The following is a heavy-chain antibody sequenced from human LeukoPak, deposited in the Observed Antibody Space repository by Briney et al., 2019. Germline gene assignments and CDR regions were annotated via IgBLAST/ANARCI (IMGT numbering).Heavy chain of an antibody. J-gene: IGHJ3*01. CDR2: ISGDGGGT. CDR3: AKESDAFDL. CDR1: GFISDHYA. Sequence: GGSLRLSCTASGFISDHYAMHWVRQAPGKGLEWVSLISGDGGGTYYTDSVKGRFTIFRDNSKNSLYLQMNSLRTEDTALYYCAKESDAFDLWGQGTMVTVSS. V-gene: IGHV3-43*02.